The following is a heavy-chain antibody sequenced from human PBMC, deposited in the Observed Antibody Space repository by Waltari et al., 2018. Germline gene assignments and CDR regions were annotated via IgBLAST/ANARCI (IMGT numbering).Heavy chain of an antibody. CDR3: VKDSSMTRHPGDAFEL. Sequence: EVQVVESGGGLVQPGGSLRLSCAASGFTFSEYSMGWVRQAPGKGMEWCAKIKKEASSKSYTDSGKVRCTIPKDSSNKTLFCQLTSLRVEERAVYYWVKDSSMTRHPGDAFELWGRVTMVTVSS. D-gene: IGHD2-21*02. V-gene: IGHV3-7*01. CDR2: IKKEASSK. CDR1: GFTFSEYS. J-gene: IGHJ3*01.